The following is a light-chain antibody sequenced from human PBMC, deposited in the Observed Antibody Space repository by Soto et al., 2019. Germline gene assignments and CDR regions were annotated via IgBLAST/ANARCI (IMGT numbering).Light chain of an antibody. J-gene: IGLJ2*01. CDR3: AAWDDSLSGLV. CDR2: RNN. Sequence: QSVLTQPPSASGTPGQRVTLSCSGSTSNIGSNYVYWYQQLPGTAPELLIYRNNQRPSGGPARFSGSKSGTSATVAISGLRAEDEADYYCAAWDDSLSGLVFGGGTKLTVL. V-gene: IGLV1-47*01. CDR1: TSNIGSNY.